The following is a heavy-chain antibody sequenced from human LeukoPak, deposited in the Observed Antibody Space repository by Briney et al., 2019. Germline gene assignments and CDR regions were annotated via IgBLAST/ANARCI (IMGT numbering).Heavy chain of an antibody. CDR3: ARGKGPYGDFPFDY. J-gene: IGHJ4*02. Sequence: ASVKVSCKASGYTFTSYGISWVRQAPGQGLEWMGWISAYNGNTNYAQKLQGRVTMTIDTSTSTAYMELRSLRSDDTAVYYCARGKGPYGDFPFDYWGQGTLVTVSS. CDR1: GYTFTSYG. V-gene: IGHV1-18*01. CDR2: ISAYNGNT. D-gene: IGHD4-17*01.